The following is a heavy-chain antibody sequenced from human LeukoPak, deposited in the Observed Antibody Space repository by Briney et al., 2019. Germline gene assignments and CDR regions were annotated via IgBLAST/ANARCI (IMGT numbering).Heavy chain of an antibody. CDR1: GYTFTGYH. Sequence: GASVKVSCKASGYTFTGYHMHGVRQAPGHGLEGRGWINPNMGCNNFAQPFQARVTMPRDTSISTAYLEMSRLRSDDRAVYYCARAALGYCSSTRCYGGWNYGSWGQGTLVAVSS. CDR3: ARAALGYCSSTRCYGGWNYGS. V-gene: IGHV1-2*02. D-gene: IGHD2-2*01. J-gene: IGHJ5*02. CDR2: INPNMGCN.